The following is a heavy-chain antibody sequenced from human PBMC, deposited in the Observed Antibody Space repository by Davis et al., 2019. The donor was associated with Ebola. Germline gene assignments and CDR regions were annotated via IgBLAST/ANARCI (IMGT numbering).Heavy chain of an antibody. CDR2: INTKTGNP. CDR1: GYTFTRYA. J-gene: IGHJ5*02. V-gene: IGHV7-4-1*02. Sequence: AASVKVSCKASGYTFTRYAMNWVRQAPGQGLEWMGWINTKTGNPTYAQGFTGRFVFSLDIFVSTAYLQISSLKAEDTAVYYCVRDRKEYNWKYWFDPWGQGTLVTVSS. CDR3: VRDRKEYNWKYWFDP. D-gene: IGHD1-20*01.